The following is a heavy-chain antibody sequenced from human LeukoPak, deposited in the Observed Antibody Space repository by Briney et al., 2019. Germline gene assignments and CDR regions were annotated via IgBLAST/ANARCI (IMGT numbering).Heavy chain of an antibody. V-gene: IGHV4-39*01. J-gene: IGHJ4*02. D-gene: IGHD3-22*01. CDR1: GGSISSSSYY. Sequence: SETLSLTCTVSGGSISSSSYYWGWIRQPPGKGLEWIGSIYYSGSTYYNPSLKSRVTISVDTSKNQFSLRLSSVTAADTAVYYCARQVEPTMIVVVTKFYYFDYWGQGTLVTVSS. CDR3: ARQVEPTMIVVVTKFYYFDY. CDR2: IYYSGST.